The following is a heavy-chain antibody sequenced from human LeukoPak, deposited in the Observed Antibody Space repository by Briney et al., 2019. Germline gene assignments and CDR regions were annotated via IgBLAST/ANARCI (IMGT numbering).Heavy chain of an antibody. CDR3: AREIAVAGTGDY. Sequence: GASVKVSCKASGYTFTSYGISWVRQAPGQGLEWMGWISAYNGNTNYAQKLQGRVTMTTDTSTSTVYMELSSLRSEDTAVYYCAREIAVAGTGDYWGQGTLVTVSS. J-gene: IGHJ4*02. CDR1: GYTFTSYG. D-gene: IGHD6-19*01. V-gene: IGHV1-18*01. CDR2: ISAYNGNT.